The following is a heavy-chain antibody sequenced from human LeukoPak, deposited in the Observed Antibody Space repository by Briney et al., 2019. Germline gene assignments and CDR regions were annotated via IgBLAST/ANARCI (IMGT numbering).Heavy chain of an antibody. D-gene: IGHD3-10*01. V-gene: IGHV1-2*02. J-gene: IGHJ4*02. CDR3: ASFADGFGESYLDY. CDR2: INPNSGGT. CDR1: GYTFTGYY. Sequence: VASVKVSCKASGYTFTGYYMHWVRQAPGQGLEWMGWINPNSGGTNYAQKFQGRVTMTRDTSISTAYMELSRLRSDDTAVYYCASFADGFGESYLDYWGQGTLVTVSS.